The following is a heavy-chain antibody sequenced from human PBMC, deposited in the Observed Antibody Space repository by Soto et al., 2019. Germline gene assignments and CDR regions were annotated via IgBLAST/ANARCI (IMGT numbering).Heavy chain of an antibody. CDR2: IYYSGIT. D-gene: IGHD3-22*01. CDR1: GASTSSDIYY. CDR3: ASHRNYYDSSRYYYYFDY. V-gene: IGHV4-39*01. J-gene: IGHJ4*02. Sequence: SATLSLTCTVSGASTSSDIYYWVWIRQPPGKGLEWIGSIYYSGITYYNPSLKSRVTLSVDASKNQFSLKLSSVTAADTALYYCASHRNYYDSSRYYYYFDYWGRGTLVTVSS.